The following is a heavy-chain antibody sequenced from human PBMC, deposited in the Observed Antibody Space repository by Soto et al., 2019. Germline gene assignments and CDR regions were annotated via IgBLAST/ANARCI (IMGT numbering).Heavy chain of an antibody. Sequence: EVQLVESGGGLVQPGGSLRLSCAASGFTFSDHYMDWVRQAPGKGLEWVSRTRNKANSSTTEYAASVKGRFTISRDDSNSSLDLQINSLKTEDTAVYYCARGAADLAFASGGQGTRVTVSS. V-gene: IGHV3-72*01. CDR3: ARGAADLAFAS. CDR2: TRNKANSSTT. D-gene: IGHD2-15*01. CDR1: GFTFSDHY. J-gene: IGHJ3*02.